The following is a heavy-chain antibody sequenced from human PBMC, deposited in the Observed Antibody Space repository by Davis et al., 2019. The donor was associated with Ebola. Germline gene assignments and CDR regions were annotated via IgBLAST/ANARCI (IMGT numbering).Heavy chain of an antibody. J-gene: IGHJ3*02. V-gene: IGHV3-23*01. CDR3: AKDTSNIWFDI. D-gene: IGHD1-26*01. CDR1: GFTFSTYV. CDR2: LGTSADT. Sequence: GGSLRLSCAASGFTFSTYVMSWVRQAPGKGLEWVSTLGTSADTYYADSVKGRFTISRDNSKNTLYLQMNGLRVEDTAIYYCAKDTSNIWFDIWGQGTNVTVSS.